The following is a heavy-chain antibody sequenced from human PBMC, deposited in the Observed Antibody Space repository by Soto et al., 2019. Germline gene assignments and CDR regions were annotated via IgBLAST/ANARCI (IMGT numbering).Heavy chain of an antibody. CDR3: ARAGRTGREQYDY. CDR1: GGSISSGDYY. Sequence: SLTCTVSGGSISSGDYYWSWIRQPPGEGLEWIGYIYYSGSTYYNPSLKSRVTISVDTSKNQFSLKLSSVTDADTAVYYCARAGRTGREQYDYWGQGTLVTVSS. D-gene: IGHD1-26*01. J-gene: IGHJ4*02. CDR2: IYYSGST. V-gene: IGHV4-30-4*01.